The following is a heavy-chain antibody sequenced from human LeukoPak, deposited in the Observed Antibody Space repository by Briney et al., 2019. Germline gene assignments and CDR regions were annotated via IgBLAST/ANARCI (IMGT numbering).Heavy chain of an antibody. J-gene: IGHJ4*02. CDR1: GFSFSDYY. CDR2: ISGSGSDL. Sequence: GGSLRLSCVARGFSFSDYYMSWIRQAPGRGLEWISYISGSGSDLYYADSVKGRFTISRDNANNSLYLQMNSLRAEDTAVYYCTSGVDLAYCGGDCYSGLWGQGTLVTVSS. D-gene: IGHD2-21*02. V-gene: IGHV3-11*01. CDR3: TSGVDLAYCGGDCYSGL.